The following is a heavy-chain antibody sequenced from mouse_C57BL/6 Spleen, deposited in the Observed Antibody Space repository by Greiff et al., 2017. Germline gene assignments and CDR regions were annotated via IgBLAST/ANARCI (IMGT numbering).Heavy chain of an antibody. V-gene: IGHV14-4*01. D-gene: IGHD1-1*01. J-gene: IGHJ3*01. CDR1: GFNIKDDY. Sequence: EVHLVESGAELVRPGASVKLSCTASGFNIKDDYMHWVKQRPEQGLEWIGWIDPENGDTEYASKFQGKATITADTSSNTAYLQLSSLTSEDTAVYYCTTRGSSPPFTYWGQGTLVTVSA. CDR2: IDPENGDT. CDR3: TTRGSSPPFTY.